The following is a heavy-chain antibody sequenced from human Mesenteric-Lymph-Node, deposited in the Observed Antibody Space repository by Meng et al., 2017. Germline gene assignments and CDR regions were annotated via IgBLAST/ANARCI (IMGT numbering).Heavy chain of an antibody. CDR3: AREEGPSSSWYVDY. CDR2: INPNSGGT. CDR1: GYTFTGYY. Sequence: QVQLVQSWAEVKKPGASVKVSCKASGYTFTGYYMHWVRQAPGQGLEWMGRINPNSGGTNYAQKFQGRVTMTRDTSISTAYMELSRLRSDDTAVYYCAREEGPSSSWYVDYWGQGTLVTVSS. D-gene: IGHD6-13*01. V-gene: IGHV1-2*06. J-gene: IGHJ4*02.